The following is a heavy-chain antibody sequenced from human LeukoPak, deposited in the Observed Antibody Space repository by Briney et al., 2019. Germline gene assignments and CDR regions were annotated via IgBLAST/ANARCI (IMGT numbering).Heavy chain of an antibody. Sequence: ASVKVSCKASGYTFAAHHIHWVRQAPGQGLEWMGWIPPDGRDTKYSQKFQDRMTLTTDTSTNTAYIELSRLIPDDTAVYYCSGRYGPGPVWGQGTLIAASP. D-gene: IGHD3-10*01. V-gene: IGHV1-2*02. CDR1: GYTFAAHH. J-gene: IGHJ4*02. CDR2: IPPDGRDT. CDR3: SGRYGPGPV.